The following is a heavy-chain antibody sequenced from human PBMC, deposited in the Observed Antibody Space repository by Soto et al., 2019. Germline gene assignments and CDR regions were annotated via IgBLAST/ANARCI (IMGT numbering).Heavy chain of an antibody. D-gene: IGHD3-16*01. CDR3: AKENDMAGTFGKYNWFDP. V-gene: IGHV3-23*01. J-gene: IGHJ5*02. Sequence: PGGSLRLSCAASGFTFSSYAMSWVRQAPGKGLEWVSAISGSGGSTYYADSVKGRFTISRDNSKNTLYLQMNNLRAEDTAVYYCAKENDMAGTFGKYNWFDPWGQGTLVTVSS. CDR1: GFTFSSYA. CDR2: ISGSGGST.